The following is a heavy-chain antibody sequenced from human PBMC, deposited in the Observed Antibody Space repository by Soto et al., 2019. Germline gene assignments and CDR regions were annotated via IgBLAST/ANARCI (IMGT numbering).Heavy chain of an antibody. Sequence: LRLSCAASGITFSDYGMHWVRQAPGKGLEWVAGVWKDGSNRYYIDSVKGRFTISRDNSKNTLYLQMNSLRDEDTAVYYCAKVPRGSNFGYYNFWGQGTLVTVSS. CDR1: GITFSDYG. CDR2: VWKDGSNR. CDR3: AKVPRGSNFGYYNF. V-gene: IGHV3-30*18. D-gene: IGHD5-18*01. J-gene: IGHJ4*02.